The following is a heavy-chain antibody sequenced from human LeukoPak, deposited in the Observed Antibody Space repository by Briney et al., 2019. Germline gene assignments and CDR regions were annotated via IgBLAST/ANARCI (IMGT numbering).Heavy chain of an antibody. D-gene: IGHD1-14*01. CDR2: MYTSGST. J-gene: IGHJ4*02. CDR1: GGSFSGYY. Sequence: SETLSLTCAVYGGSFSGYYWSWIRQPAGKGLEWIGRMYTSGSTNYNPSLKSRVTISVDTSKNQFSLKLSSVTAADTAVYYCACPSGNHLYSFDYWGQGTLVTVSS. CDR3: ACPSGNHLYSFDY. V-gene: IGHV4-59*10.